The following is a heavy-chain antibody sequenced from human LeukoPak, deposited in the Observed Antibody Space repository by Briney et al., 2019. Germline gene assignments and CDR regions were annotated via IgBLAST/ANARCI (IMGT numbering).Heavy chain of an antibody. D-gene: IGHD3-10*01. CDR1: GFTFSSHA. CDR2: ISVSDGST. Sequence: GGSLRLSCAASGFTFSSHAMGWVRQAPGKGLEWVSSISVSDGSTYYADSVKGRFTISRDNSKNTLYLQMNSLRAEDTAVYYCAKYYFPSGSNWFDPWGQGTLVTVSS. J-gene: IGHJ5*02. V-gene: IGHV3-23*01. CDR3: AKYYFPSGSNWFDP.